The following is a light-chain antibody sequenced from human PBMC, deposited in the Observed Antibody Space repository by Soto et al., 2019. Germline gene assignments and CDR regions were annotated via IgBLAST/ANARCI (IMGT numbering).Light chain of an antibody. Sequence: QSALTQPPSASGSPGQSVTISCTGTSSDVGGYNFVSWYQQHPGKAPKLMIYDVTERPSGVPDRFSGSKSGNTASLTVSGLPGEDDADYYCTSYAGSNIPVLFGGGTQLTVL. CDR2: DVT. V-gene: IGLV2-8*01. J-gene: IGLJ2*01. CDR3: TSYAGSNIPVL. CDR1: SSDVGGYNF.